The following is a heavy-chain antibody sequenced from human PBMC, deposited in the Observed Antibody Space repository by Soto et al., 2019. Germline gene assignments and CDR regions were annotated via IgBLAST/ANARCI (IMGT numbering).Heavy chain of an antibody. J-gene: IGHJ6*02. CDR2: ISGSGDRT. Sequence: PGGSLRLSCAASGFTFSRYAMNWVRQAPGKGLEWLSAISGSGDRTYYADAVKGQFTISGDNSKNTLFLQMDSLRAEDTAIYYCAKGNNWDYYYYGMDVWGQGTTVTVSS. CDR1: GFTFSRYA. CDR3: AKGNNWDYYYYGMDV. D-gene: IGHD1-20*01. V-gene: IGHV3-23*01.